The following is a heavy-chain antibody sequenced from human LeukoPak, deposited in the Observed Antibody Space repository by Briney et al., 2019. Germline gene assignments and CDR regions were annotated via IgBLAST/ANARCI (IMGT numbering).Heavy chain of an antibody. CDR3: AKERTETTAYFDY. Sequence: GGSLRLSCAASGFTFSRYDMSWVRQAPGKGLEWVSGISDTGESTYYVDSVKGRFTISRDNSKNTLYLQMSSLRAEDTAVYHCAKERTETTAYFDYWGQGTLVTVSS. D-gene: IGHD4-17*01. CDR2: ISDTGEST. V-gene: IGHV3-23*01. CDR1: GFTFSRYD. J-gene: IGHJ4*02.